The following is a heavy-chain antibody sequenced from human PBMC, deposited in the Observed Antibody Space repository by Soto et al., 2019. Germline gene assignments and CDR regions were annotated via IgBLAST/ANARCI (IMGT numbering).Heavy chain of an antibody. J-gene: IGHJ5*02. CDR1: GFTFSAYD. CDR2: IGTQHDA. D-gene: IGHD2-8*02. Sequence: EVQLVESGGGLVQPGGSLRLSCAASGFTFSAYDMHWVRQATGKGLEWVSAIGTQHDAYYPDSVKGRFTISRENAKNSLYLQMNSLRAGDTAVYYCARQASYWHGGGGWFDPWGKGTLVTVSS. V-gene: IGHV3-13*01. CDR3: ARQASYWHGGGGWFDP.